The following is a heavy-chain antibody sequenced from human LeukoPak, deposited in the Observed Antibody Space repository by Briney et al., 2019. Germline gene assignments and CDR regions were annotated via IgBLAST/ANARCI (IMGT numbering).Heavy chain of an antibody. CDR2: INEDGTEK. D-gene: IGHD2-15*01. CDR3: AKDHSRFTY. J-gene: IGHJ4*02. V-gene: IGHV3-7*03. CDR1: GFTFTKYW. Sequence: GGSLRLSCAASGFTFTKYWLTWVRQAPGKGLEWVANINEDGTEKHYVDSVKGRFTISRDNAKNSLHLQMNSLRAEDTAMYYCAKDHSRFTYWGQGTLVTVSS.